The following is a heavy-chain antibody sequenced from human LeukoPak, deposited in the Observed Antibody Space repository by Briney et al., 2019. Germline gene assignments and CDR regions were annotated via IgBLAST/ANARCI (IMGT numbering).Heavy chain of an antibody. D-gene: IGHD2-2*01. CDR3: ARTRYCSSSSCHYDFDY. Sequence: PGGSLRLSCAAPGFTFSNHWMHWVRQAPGKGLVWVSRINSDGISTNYADSVKGRFTISRDNAKNTLYLQMNSLRAEDTAVYYCARTRYCSSSSCHYDFDYWGQGTLVSVSS. J-gene: IGHJ4*02. CDR1: GFTFSNHW. V-gene: IGHV3-74*01. CDR2: INSDGIST.